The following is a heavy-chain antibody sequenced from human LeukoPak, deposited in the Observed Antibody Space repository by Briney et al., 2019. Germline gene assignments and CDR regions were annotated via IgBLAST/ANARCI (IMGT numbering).Heavy chain of an antibody. CDR1: GFTFSSYS. Sequence: PGGSLRLSCAASGFTFSSYSMNWVRQAPGKGLEWVSSISSSSYIYYADSVKGRFTISRDNAKNSLYLQMNSLRAEDTAVYYCARDLAYCSGGSCFNWFDPWGQGTLVTVSS. J-gene: IGHJ5*02. CDR3: ARDLAYCSGGSCFNWFDP. V-gene: IGHV3-21*01. CDR2: ISSSSYI. D-gene: IGHD2-15*01.